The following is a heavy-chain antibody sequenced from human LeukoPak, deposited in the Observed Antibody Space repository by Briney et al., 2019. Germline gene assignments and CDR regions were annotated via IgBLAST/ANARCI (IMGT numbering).Heavy chain of an antibody. V-gene: IGHV4-34*01. D-gene: IGHD1-7*01. Sequence: SETLSLTCAVYGGSFSGYYWSWIRQPPGKGLEWIGEINHSGSTNYNPSLKSRVTISVDTSKNQFSLKLSSVTAADTAVYYCARFGSWNYGYWGQGTLVTVSS. CDR3: ARFGSWNYGY. J-gene: IGHJ4*02. CDR1: GGSFSGYY. CDR2: INHSGST.